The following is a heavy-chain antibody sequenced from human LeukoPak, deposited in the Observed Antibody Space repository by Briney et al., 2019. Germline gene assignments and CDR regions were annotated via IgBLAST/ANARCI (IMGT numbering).Heavy chain of an antibody. V-gene: IGHV3-7*01. CDR1: GFTFSSYW. CDR2: IKQDGSEK. Sequence: GGSLRLFCAASGFTFSSYWMSWVRQAPGKGLEWVANIKQDGSEKYYVDSVKGRFTISRDNAKNSLYLQMNSLRAEDTAVYYCARKVPAASWAFDIWGQGTMVTVSS. D-gene: IGHD2-2*01. J-gene: IGHJ3*02. CDR3: ARKVPAASWAFDI.